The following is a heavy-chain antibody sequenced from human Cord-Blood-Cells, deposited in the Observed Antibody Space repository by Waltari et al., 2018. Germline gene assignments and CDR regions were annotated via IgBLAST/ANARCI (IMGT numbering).Heavy chain of an antibody. CDR2: IYYSGST. D-gene: IGHD1-7*01. Sequence: QLQLQESGPGLLKPSETLSLTCTVSGGSISSSSYYWGWIRQPPGKGLEWIGSIYYSGSTYYNPSLKGRVTISVDTSKNQFSLKLSSVTAADTAVYYCARHGRPIRGTGTIFDYWGQGTLVTVSS. J-gene: IGHJ4*02. CDR3: ARHGRPIRGTGTIFDY. V-gene: IGHV4-39*01. CDR1: GGSISSSSYY.